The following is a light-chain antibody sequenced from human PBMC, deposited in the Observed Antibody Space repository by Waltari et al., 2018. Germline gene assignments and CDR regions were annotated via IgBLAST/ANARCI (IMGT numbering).Light chain of an antibody. V-gene: IGLV4-69*01. CDR2: LSSDGSH. J-gene: IGLJ3*02. CDR1: SGDSRYP. Sequence: QLVLTQSPSASASLGAPDRPTCTLTSGDSRYPIAWHQQQPEKGPRYLMKLSSDGSHIKGDGIPDRFSGSSSGAERYLIISSLQSEDEADYYCQTWDTGTWVFGGETKLTVL. CDR3: QTWDTGTWV.